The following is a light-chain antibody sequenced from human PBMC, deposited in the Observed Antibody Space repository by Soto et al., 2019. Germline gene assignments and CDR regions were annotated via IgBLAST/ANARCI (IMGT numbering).Light chain of an antibody. CDR3: QTWGTGSKG. V-gene: IGLV4-69*01. J-gene: IGLJ2*01. CDR2: LNSDGSH. CDR1: SGHSSYA. Sequence: QSVLTQSPSASASLGASVKLTCTLSSGHSSYAIAWHQQQPEKGPRYLMKLNSDGSHSKGDGIPDRFSGSSSGAERYLTISSLQSEDEADYYCQTWGTGSKGFGGGTKVTGL.